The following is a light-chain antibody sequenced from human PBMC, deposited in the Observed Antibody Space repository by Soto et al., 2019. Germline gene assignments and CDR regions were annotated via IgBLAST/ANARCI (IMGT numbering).Light chain of an antibody. J-gene: IGKJ1*01. CDR3: QQYNNLART. Sequence: DIVMTQSPVTLSVYPGDRATLSCSASQSVGHNLAWFQQKPGQAPRLLIYGSSAGATGIPDRYSGSGFGTEFTLIISSLPSEDLAVYYCQQYNNLARTFGQGTKVEMK. CDR2: GSS. V-gene: IGKV3-15*01. CDR1: QSVGHN.